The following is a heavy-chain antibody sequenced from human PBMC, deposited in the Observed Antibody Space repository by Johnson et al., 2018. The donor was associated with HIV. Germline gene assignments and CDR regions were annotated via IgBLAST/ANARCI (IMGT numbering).Heavy chain of an antibody. D-gene: IGHD3-16*01. CDR2: TKQDGSEN. J-gene: IGHJ3*02. CDR3: ARDLFVLYVPGDAFAI. Sequence: VQLVESGGGLVKPGGSLRLSCAASGFTFSNAWMSWVRQPPGKGLEWVANTKQDGSENYYVDSVKGRFTISRDNAKNSLYLQMNSLRAEDTAVYYCARDLFVLYVPGDAFAIWGQG. CDR1: GFTFSNAW. V-gene: IGHV3-7*05.